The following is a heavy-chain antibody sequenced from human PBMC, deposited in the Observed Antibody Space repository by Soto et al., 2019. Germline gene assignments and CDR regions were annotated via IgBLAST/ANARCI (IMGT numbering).Heavy chain of an antibody. V-gene: IGHV3-30*18. J-gene: IGHJ4*02. CDR1: GFDFTYYA. CDR3: AKNEGVGGTLGLFDY. CDR2: MSSDGSKI. D-gene: IGHD1-26*01. Sequence: QVQLVESGGGAVQPGESLRLSCVASGFDFTYYAMHWVRQAPGKGLESVAVMSSDGSKIHHTDSVKGRFTISRDNSKITLYLPMNSLRKEDTAVYFCAKNEGVGGTLGLFDYGCQGTVVCVPS.